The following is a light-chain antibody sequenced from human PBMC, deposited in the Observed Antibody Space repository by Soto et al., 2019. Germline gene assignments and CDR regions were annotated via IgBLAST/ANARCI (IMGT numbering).Light chain of an antibody. CDR1: QSVSSSY. V-gene: IGKV3-20*01. CDR3: QQYDESIT. CDR2: GAS. J-gene: IGKJ5*01. Sequence: EIVLTQSPDTLSLSPGESATLSCRASQSVSSSYLAWYQQKPGRAPRLLIYGASNRATGIPDRFSGSGSGTDFTLTISRLEPEDFAVFYCQQYDESITFGQGTRLEIE.